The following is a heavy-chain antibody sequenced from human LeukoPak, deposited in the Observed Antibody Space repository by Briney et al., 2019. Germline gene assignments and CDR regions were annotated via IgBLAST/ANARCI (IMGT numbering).Heavy chain of an antibody. V-gene: IGHV1-69*13. CDR3: VRDNEDFWSGMPDYYYYYYMDV. Sequence: SVKVSCKASGGTFSSYAISWARQAPGQGLEWMGGIIPIFGTANYAQKFQGRVTITADESTSTAYMELSSLRSEDTAVYYCVRDNEDFWSGMPDYYYYYYMDVWGKGTTVTVSS. CDR1: GGTFSSYA. D-gene: IGHD3-3*01. CDR2: IIPIFGTA. J-gene: IGHJ6*03.